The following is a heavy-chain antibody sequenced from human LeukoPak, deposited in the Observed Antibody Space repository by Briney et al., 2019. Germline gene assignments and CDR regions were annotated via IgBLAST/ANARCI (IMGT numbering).Heavy chain of an antibody. CDR3: ARLSYYYYYMDV. D-gene: IGHD3-10*01. Sequence: PETLSLTCAVPGLSISSENYWGWTRQPPGKGLGGLGSIYHTGSTYYNPALKCRVTISVDTSKNQFSLKLNSMTAADTAVYYCARLSYYYYYMDVWGRGTTVTVSS. J-gene: IGHJ6*03. CDR1: GLSISSENY. CDR2: IYHTGST. V-gene: IGHV4-38-2*01.